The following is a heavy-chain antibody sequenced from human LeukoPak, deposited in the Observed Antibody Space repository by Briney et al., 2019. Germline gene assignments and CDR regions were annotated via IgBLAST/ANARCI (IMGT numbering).Heavy chain of an antibody. J-gene: IGHJ4*02. D-gene: IGHD3-3*01. Sequence: ASVKVSCKASGGTFSSYAISWVRPAPGQGLEWVGRIIPILGIANYAQKFQGRVTITADKSTSTAYMELSSLRSEDTAVYYCASSSRSSFGVVYCYYWGQGTLVTVSS. V-gene: IGHV1-69*04. CDR3: ASSSRSSFGVVYCYY. CDR2: IIPILGIA. CDR1: GGTFSSYA.